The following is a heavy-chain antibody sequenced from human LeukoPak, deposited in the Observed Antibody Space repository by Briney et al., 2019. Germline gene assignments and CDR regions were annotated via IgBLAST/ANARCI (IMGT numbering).Heavy chain of an antibody. CDR1: GYTFTTYD. CDR2: MNPHSGNT. J-gene: IGHJ4*02. V-gene: IGHV1-8*01. Sequence: ASVKVSCKAPGYTFTTYDINWVRQASGQGLEWMGWMNPHSGNTGYAQKFQGRVTMTRDTSINTAYMELSSLTSDDTAVYYCTRAPVPGNYWGQGTLVTVSS. CDR3: TRAPVPGNY. D-gene: IGHD3-10*01.